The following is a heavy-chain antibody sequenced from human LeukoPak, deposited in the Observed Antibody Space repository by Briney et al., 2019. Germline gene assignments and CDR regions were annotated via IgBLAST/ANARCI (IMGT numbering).Heavy chain of an antibody. J-gene: IGHJ4*02. CDR1: GFTFSNYG. D-gene: IGHD3-22*01. CDR3: ARDLYRIVVVPHYFDY. V-gene: IGHV3-48*04. CDR2: ISNFGDII. Sequence: AGGSLRLSCAASGFTFSNYGMNWVRQAPGKGLEWISHISNFGDIIHYADSVEGRFTISRDNAKNSLYLQMNSLRAEDTAVYYCARDLYRIVVVPHYFDYWSQGTLVTVSS.